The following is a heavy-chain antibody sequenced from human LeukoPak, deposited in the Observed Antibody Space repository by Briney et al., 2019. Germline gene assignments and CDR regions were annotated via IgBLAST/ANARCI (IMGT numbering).Heavy chain of an antibody. J-gene: IGHJ4*02. CDR3: ARGVSSGWYAGVSFDY. V-gene: IGHV3-30*04. D-gene: IGHD6-19*01. Sequence: PGGSLRLSCAASGFTFSSYAMHWVRQAPGKGLEWVAVISYDGSNKYYADSVKGRFTISRDNSKNTLYLQMNSLRAEDTAVYYCARGVSSGWYAGVSFDYWGQGTLVTVSS. CDR1: GFTFSSYA. CDR2: ISYDGSNK.